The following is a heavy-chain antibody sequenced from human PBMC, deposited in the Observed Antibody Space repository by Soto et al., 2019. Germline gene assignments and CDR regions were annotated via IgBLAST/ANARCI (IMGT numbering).Heavy chain of an antibody. J-gene: IGHJ5*02. CDR3: ARGPTYYYDSSGYYHNWFDP. Sequence: TLSLTCTFSGGSISSGDYYWSWIRQPPGKGLEWIGYIYYSGSTYYNPSLKSRVTISVDTSKNQFSLKLSSVTAADTAVYYCARGPTYYYDSSGYYHNWFDPWGQGTLVTVSS. V-gene: IGHV4-30-4*01. CDR1: GGSISSGDYY. D-gene: IGHD3-22*01. CDR2: IYYSGST.